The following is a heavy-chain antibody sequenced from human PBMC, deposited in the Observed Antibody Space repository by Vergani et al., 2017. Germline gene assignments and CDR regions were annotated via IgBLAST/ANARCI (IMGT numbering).Heavy chain of an antibody. Sequence: VQLVESGGGLVKPGGSLRLSCAASGFTFSSYGMHWVRQAPGKGLEWVAVISYDGSNKYYADSVKGRFTISRDNSKNTLYLQMNSLRAEDTAVYYCAKTLLDCSSTSCYGGAFDYWGQGTLVTVSS. V-gene: IGHV3-30*18. J-gene: IGHJ4*02. D-gene: IGHD2-2*01. CDR3: AKTLLDCSSTSCYGGAFDY. CDR2: ISYDGSNK. CDR1: GFTFSSYG.